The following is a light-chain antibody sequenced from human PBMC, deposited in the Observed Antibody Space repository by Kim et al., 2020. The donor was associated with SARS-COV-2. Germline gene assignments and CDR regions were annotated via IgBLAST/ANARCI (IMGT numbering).Light chain of an antibody. CDR2: YQSDSRK. CDR1: SSINVASYG. Sequence: LTCTLRSSINVASYGIYWFQQRPGSPPQYLLRYQSDSRKQQGSGVPSRFSGSKDASANAGILLISGLQSEDEADYYCMIWYNNAVTFGGGTQLTVL. CDR3: MIWYNNAVT. V-gene: IGLV5-45*01. J-gene: IGLJ3*02.